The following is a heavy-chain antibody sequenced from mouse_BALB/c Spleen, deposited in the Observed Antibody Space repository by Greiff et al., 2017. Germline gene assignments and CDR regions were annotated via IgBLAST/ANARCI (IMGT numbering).Heavy chain of an antibody. CDR3: ARYYYGSSSLDY. CDR1: GYTFTSYW. J-gene: IGHJ2*01. CDR2: IYPGDGDT. D-gene: IGHD1-1*01. V-gene: IGHV1-87*01. Sequence: QVQLQQSGAELARPGASVKLSCKASGYTFTSYWMQWVKQRPGQGLEWIGAIYPGDGDTRYTQKFKGKATLTADKSSSTAYMQLSSLASEDSAVYYCARYYYGSSSLDYWGQGTTLTVSS.